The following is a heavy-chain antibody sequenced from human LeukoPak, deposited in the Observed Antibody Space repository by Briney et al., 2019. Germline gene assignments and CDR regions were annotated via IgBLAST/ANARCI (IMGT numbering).Heavy chain of an antibody. Sequence: GGSLRLSCAASGFTFSSYWMSWVRQAPGKGLEWVANIKQDGSEQYYVDSVRGRFTISRDNSKNTLYLQMNSLRAEDTAIYYCAKNGKDNYDMFFDYWGQGTLVTVSS. CDR2: IKQDGSEQ. V-gene: IGHV3-7*05. D-gene: IGHD3-9*01. CDR1: GFTFSSYW. J-gene: IGHJ4*02. CDR3: AKNGKDNYDMFFDY.